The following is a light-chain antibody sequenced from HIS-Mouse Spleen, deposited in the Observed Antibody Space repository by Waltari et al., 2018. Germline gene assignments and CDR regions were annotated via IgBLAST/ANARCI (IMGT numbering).Light chain of an antibody. CDR1: QSISSY. Sequence: DIQMTQSPSSLSASVGDRVTITCRASQSISSYLNWYQQKPVKAPKLLIYAASSLQSGVPSRFSGSGSGTDFTLTISRLQPEDFATYYCQQSYSTPFTFGPGTKVDI. CDR2: AAS. CDR3: QQSYSTPFT. V-gene: IGKV1-39*01. J-gene: IGKJ3*01.